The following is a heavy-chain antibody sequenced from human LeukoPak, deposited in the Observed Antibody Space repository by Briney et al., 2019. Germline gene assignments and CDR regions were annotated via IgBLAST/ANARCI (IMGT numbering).Heavy chain of an antibody. CDR3: ARVVGATGY. J-gene: IGHJ4*02. V-gene: IGHV3-30*04. D-gene: IGHD1-26*01. Sequence: GTSLRLSCAASGFTFSSHAMHWVRQAPGKGLEWVAVVSYDGTYTYYADSVKGRFTISRDNAKNSLYLQMNSLRAEDTAVYYCARVVGATGYWGQGTLVTVSS. CDR1: GFTFSSHA. CDR2: VSYDGTYT.